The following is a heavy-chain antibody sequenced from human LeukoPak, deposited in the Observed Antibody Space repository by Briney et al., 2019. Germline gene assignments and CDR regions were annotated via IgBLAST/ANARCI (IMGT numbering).Heavy chain of an antibody. CDR2: IKQDGSNK. V-gene: IGHV3-7*05. J-gene: IGHJ4*02. CDR1: GFSFSDYW. Sequence: PGGSLRLSCAASGFSFSDYWMTGVRQAPGKGPEWVANIKQDGSNKYYVDSVKGRFTISRDNAKNSLYLQMNSLRAEDTAVYYCARERAGHVDYWGQGTRVTVSS. D-gene: IGHD6-13*01. CDR3: ARERAGHVDY.